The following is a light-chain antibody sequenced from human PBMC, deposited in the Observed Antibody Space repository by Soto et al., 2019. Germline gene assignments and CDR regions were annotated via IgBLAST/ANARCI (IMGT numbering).Light chain of an antibody. CDR2: HVS. Sequence: DIQMTQSPSTLSASVGDRVTIACRASQTINNWLAWYQQKPGKAPKLLIYHVSTLASGVPSRFSGSGAGTEFTHTISSRQPDYFATEDCQHYNSCSTFGQATKVEIK. J-gene: IGKJ1*01. V-gene: IGKV1-5*01. CDR3: QHYNSCST. CDR1: QTINNW.